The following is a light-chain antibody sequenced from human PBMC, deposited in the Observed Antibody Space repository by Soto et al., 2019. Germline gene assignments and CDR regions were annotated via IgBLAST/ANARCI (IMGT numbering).Light chain of an antibody. CDR2: EVV. V-gene: IGLV2-8*01. CDR3: KSYAGSNTYV. J-gene: IGLJ1*01. CDR1: KSDIGVYDF. Sequence: ALTQPPSASWSPGQSVTISCTGTKSDIGVYDFVSWYQHHPGKAPRLIIYEVVQRPSGVPDRFSGSKSGNTASLTVSGLQAADEADHFCKSYAGSNTYVFGSGTKVTVL.